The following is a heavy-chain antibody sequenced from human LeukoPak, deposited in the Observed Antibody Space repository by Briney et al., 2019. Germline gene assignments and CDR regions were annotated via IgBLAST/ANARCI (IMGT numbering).Heavy chain of an antibody. J-gene: IGHJ4*02. CDR1: GFTFSDHY. CDR3: ARGTYRSSSPSIGMPYYLDY. V-gene: IGHV3-21*01. Sequence: PGGSLRLSCAASGFTFSDHYMDWVRQAPGKGLEWVSSISSSGSYIFYAQSVEGRFIISRDNAKNSHYLQMNSLRVDDTAVYFCARGTYRSSSPSIGMPYYLDYWGQGILVTVSS. CDR2: ISSSGSYI. D-gene: IGHD6-6*01.